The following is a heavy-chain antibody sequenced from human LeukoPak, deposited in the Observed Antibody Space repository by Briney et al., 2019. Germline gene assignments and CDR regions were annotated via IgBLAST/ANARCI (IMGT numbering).Heavy chain of an antibody. Sequence: PGGSLRLSCAASGFTFSTYAMNWVRQAPGKGLEWVSLISGTGGNTYYADSVRGRFTISRDNSKNTLYLQMNSLRAEDTAVYYCAKGNTVTPDYWGQGTLVTVSS. CDR1: GFTFSTYA. CDR3: AKGNTVTPDY. J-gene: IGHJ4*02. D-gene: IGHD4-17*01. V-gene: IGHV3-23*01. CDR2: ISGTGGNT.